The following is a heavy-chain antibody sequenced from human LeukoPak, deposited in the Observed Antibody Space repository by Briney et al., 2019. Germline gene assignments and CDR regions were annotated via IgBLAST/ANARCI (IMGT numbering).Heavy chain of an antibody. CDR1: GFTFSSYG. J-gene: IGHJ4*02. D-gene: IGHD4-11*01. CDR2: ISYDGSNK. CDR3: AKDDDDYPFDH. V-gene: IGHV3-30*18. Sequence: GRSLRLSCAASGFTFSSYGMHWVRQAPGKGLEWVAVISYDGSNKYYADSVKGRFTISRDNSKNTLYLQMNSLRAEDTAVYYCAKDDDDYPFDHWRQGTLVSVSS.